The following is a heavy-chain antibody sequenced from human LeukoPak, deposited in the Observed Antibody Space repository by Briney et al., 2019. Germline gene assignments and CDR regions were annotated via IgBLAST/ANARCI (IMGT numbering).Heavy chain of an antibody. J-gene: IGHJ4*02. D-gene: IGHD3-10*01. Sequence: PSETLSLTCTVSGGSISSSSYYWGWIRQPPGKGLEWIGSIYYSGSTYYNPSLKSRVTISVDTSKNQFSLKLSSVTAADTAVYYFARHGLGWFGELSCYFDYWGQGTLVTVSS. CDR1: GGSISSSSYY. CDR3: ARHGLGWFGELSCYFDY. CDR2: IYYSGST. V-gene: IGHV4-39*01.